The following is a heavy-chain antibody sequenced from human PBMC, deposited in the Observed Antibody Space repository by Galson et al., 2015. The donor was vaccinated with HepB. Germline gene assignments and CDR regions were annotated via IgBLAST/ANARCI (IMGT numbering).Heavy chain of an antibody. CDR3: ARAWDYQGLDWFDP. D-gene: IGHD4/OR15-4a*01. CDR2: VSSLGSYT. J-gene: IGHJ5*02. Sequence: SLRLSCAGSGFTSRNYAMHWVRQTPGKGLEWVSYVSSLGSYTYYADSVKGRFTLYRDNAKNSLYLQMDTLTAEDTAVYYCARAWDYQGLDWFDPWGKGTLVSVSS. V-gene: IGHV3-21*01. CDR1: GFTSRNYA.